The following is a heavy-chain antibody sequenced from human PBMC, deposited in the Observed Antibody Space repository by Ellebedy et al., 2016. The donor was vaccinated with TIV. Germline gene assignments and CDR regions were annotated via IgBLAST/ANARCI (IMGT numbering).Heavy chain of an antibody. CDR2: INHSGST. CDR1: GFRFSNYA. CDR3: ARDFGSNWRNWFDP. J-gene: IGHJ5*02. D-gene: IGHD3-10*01. V-gene: IGHV4-34*01. Sequence: GSLRLXXAGSGFRFSNYAMSWVRQAPGKGLEWIGEINHSGSTNYNPSLKSRVTISVDTSKNQFSLKLSSVTAADTAVYFCARDFGSNWRNWFDPWGQGTPVIVSS.